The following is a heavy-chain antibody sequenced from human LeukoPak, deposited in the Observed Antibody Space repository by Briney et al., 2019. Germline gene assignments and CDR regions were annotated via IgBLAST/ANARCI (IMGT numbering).Heavy chain of an antibody. J-gene: IGHJ4*02. CDR3: AKGQELDDGVFDS. Sequence: GGSLRLSCAASGFTFSRIAMTWVRQAPGKGLEWVSTIRSNGDTAYNADSVRGRFAISRDNSKNALFSQMNSLRVEDTAIYYCAKGQELDDGVFDSWGQGTLVTVSS. CDR1: GFTFSRIA. D-gene: IGHD1-1*01. CDR2: IRSNGDTA. V-gene: IGHV3-23*01.